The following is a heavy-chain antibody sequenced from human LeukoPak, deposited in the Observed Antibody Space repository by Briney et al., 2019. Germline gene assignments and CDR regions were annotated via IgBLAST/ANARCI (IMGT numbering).Heavy chain of an antibody. Sequence: ASVKVSCKASGYTFTSYYMHWVRQAPGQGLEWMGIINPSGGSTNYAQKFQGRVTMTRDTSTSTAYMELRSLRSDDTAVYYCARARITIFGVVTDFDYWGQGTLVTVSS. CDR1: GYTFTSYY. CDR3: ARARITIFGVVTDFDY. J-gene: IGHJ4*02. CDR2: INPSGGST. V-gene: IGHV1-46*01. D-gene: IGHD3-3*01.